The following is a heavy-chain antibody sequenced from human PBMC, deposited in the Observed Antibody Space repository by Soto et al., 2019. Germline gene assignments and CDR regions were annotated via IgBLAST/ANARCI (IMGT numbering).Heavy chain of an antibody. Sequence: GGSLRLSCAASGFTFSSYAVSGVRQAPGKGLEWVSTISGSGGSTYYADSVKGRFTISRDNSKNTLYLQMNSLRAEDTAVYYCAKDRSRCGGDCLQSYSSHFYSGLDVWGPGTTVTVSS. CDR3: AKDRSRCGGDCLQSYSSHFYSGLDV. CDR2: ISGSGGST. V-gene: IGHV3-23*01. CDR1: GFTFSSYA. D-gene: IGHD2-21*02. J-gene: IGHJ6*02.